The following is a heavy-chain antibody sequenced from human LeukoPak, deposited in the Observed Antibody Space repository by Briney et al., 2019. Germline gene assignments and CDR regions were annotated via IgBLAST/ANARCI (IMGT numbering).Heavy chain of an antibody. Sequence: SETLSLTCTVSGGSISSYFWSSIRQPPGKGLEWIGYIYYSGSTNYNPSLKSRVTIAVDTSKNQFSLKLSSVTAADTAVYYCARDQGSGWQNWFDPWGQGTLVTVSS. D-gene: IGHD6-19*01. CDR3: ARDQGSGWQNWFDP. V-gene: IGHV4-59*01. J-gene: IGHJ5*02. CDR1: GGSISSYF. CDR2: IYYSGST.